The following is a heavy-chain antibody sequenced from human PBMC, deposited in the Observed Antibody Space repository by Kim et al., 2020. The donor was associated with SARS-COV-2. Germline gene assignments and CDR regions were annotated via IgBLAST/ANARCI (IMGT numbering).Heavy chain of an antibody. CDR2: IYHSGST. CDR1: GDSISSYY. J-gene: IGHJ6*01. Sequence: SETLSLTCSVSGDSISSYYWSWIRQTPGKGLEWIGYIYHSGSTNYNPSLKSRVTISLDTSKNQFSLKLSSVTAADTAVYHCARDLSSGYDAYYFGMDVWG. D-gene: IGHD5-12*01. V-gene: IGHV4-59*13. CDR3: ARDLSSGYDAYYFGMDV.